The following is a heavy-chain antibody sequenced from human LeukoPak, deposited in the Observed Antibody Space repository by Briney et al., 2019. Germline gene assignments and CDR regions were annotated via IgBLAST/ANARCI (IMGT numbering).Heavy chain of an antibody. J-gene: IGHJ4*02. CDR3: ARGQIVGATGLYYFDY. D-gene: IGHD1-26*01. Sequence: GGSLRLFCAASGFTFSSYGMHWVRQAPGKGLEWVAVIWYDGSNKYYADSVKGRFTISRDNSKNTLYLQMNSLRAEDTAVYYCARGQIVGATGLYYFDYWGQGTLVTVSS. V-gene: IGHV3-33*01. CDR1: GFTFSSYG. CDR2: IWYDGSNK.